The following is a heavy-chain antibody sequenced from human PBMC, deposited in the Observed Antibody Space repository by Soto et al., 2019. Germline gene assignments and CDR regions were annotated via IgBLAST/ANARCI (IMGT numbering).Heavy chain of an antibody. D-gene: IGHD5-12*01. CDR1: GFTFSSYG. Sequence: QVQLVESGGGVVQPGQSLRLSCVASGFTFSSYGMDWVRQAPGKGLEWVAIIWNDGTNQYYGDSVKGRFFISRDNGKNTVYLQMNNLRVDDTALYYCARGGLTVDALTFDSWGQGTRITVSS. CDR2: IWNDGTNQ. J-gene: IGHJ5*01. CDR3: ARGGLTVDALTFDS. V-gene: IGHV3-33*01.